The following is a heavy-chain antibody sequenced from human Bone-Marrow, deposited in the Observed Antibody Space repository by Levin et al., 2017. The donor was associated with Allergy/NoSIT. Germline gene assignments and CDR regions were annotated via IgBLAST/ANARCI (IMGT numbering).Heavy chain of an antibody. Sequence: HPGGSLRLSCVASGFRFRDHGMHWVRQAPGKGLEWVGIIWYDGTNKYYADSVKGRFTISRDNSKNTLYLQLNSLRAEDTAMYYCARDLDTSELFDSWGQGTLVTVAS. CDR1: GFRFRDHG. V-gene: IGHV3-33*01. D-gene: IGHD3-22*01. J-gene: IGHJ4*02. CDR3: ARDLDTSELFDS. CDR2: IWYDGTNK.